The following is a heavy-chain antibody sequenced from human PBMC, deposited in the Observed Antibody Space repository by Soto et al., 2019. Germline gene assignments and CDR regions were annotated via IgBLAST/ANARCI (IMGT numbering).Heavy chain of an antibody. CDR2: TNTYNDDR. D-gene: IGHD6-6*01. V-gene: IGHV1-18*04. J-gene: IGHJ4*02. CDR3: ARERYVASRHSHFDS. CDR1: GYRFSTYG. Sequence: ASVKVSCMSSGYRFSTYGLNWLRPAPGQGLKRLGWTNTYNDDRNYAQKFRGRVTFTTDTSTNTAFMELRSLISDDTAVYFCARERYVASRHSHFDSWGQGTQVTVSS.